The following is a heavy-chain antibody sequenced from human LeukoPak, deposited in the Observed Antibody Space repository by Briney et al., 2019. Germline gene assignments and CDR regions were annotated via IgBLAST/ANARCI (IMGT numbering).Heavy chain of an antibody. V-gene: IGHV3-30-3*01. CDR1: GFTFSSYA. J-gene: IGHJ4*02. Sequence: GGSLRLSCAASGFTFSSYAIHWVRQAPGKGLQWVAVISYDGTNKYYADSVKGRFTISRDNSKNTLYLQMNSLRAEDTAVYYCAKDYDYYDSSGCCDYWGQGTLVTVSS. CDR3: AKDYDYYDSSGCCDY. D-gene: IGHD3-22*01. CDR2: ISYDGTNK.